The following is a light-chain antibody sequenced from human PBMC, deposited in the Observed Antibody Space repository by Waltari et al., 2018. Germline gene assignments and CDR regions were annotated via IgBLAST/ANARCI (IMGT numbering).Light chain of an antibody. Sequence: QSALTQPASVSGSTGQSITISCPGTSSDVGSYNLVSWYQQHPGKAPKLMIYEVIKRPSGVSNRFSGSKSGNTASLTISGLQAEDEADYYCCSYAGSSTFVFGGGTKLTVL. V-gene: IGLV2-23*02. CDR1: SSDVGSYNL. J-gene: IGLJ2*01. CDR2: EVI. CDR3: CSYAGSSTFV.